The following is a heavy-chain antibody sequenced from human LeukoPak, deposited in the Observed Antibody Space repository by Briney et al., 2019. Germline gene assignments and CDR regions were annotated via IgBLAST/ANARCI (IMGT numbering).Heavy chain of an antibody. V-gene: IGHV3-48*04. CDR3: ARDSTMVRGVTNWFDP. CDR1: GFTFSSYA. Sequence: GGSLRLSCAASGFTFSSYAMSWVRQAPGKGLEWVSYISSSGSTIYYADSVKGRFTISRDNAKNSLYLQMNSLRAEDTAVYYCARDSTMVRGVTNWFDPWGQGTLVTVSS. D-gene: IGHD3-10*01. CDR2: ISSSGSTI. J-gene: IGHJ5*02.